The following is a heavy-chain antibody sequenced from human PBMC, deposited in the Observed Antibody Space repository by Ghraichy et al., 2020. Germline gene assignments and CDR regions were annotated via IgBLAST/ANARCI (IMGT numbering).Heavy chain of an antibody. J-gene: IGHJ4*02. Sequence: SETLSLTCTVSGGSISSSSYYWGWIRQPPGEGLEWIGSAYYSGNTYYNPSLKSRVTISVDTSKSRFSLRLNSVTAADTAVYYCARQGHYYGSGTFYSELDYWGQGTLVTVSS. CDR1: GGSISSSSYY. CDR2: AYYSGNT. D-gene: IGHD3-10*01. V-gene: IGHV4-39*01. CDR3: ARQGHYYGSGTFYSELDY.